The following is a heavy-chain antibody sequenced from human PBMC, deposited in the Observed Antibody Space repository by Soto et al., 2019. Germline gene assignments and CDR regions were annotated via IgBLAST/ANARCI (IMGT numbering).Heavy chain of an antibody. CDR1: GYSFTSYW. CDR3: ARHDPILWFGELLSTHYYYYGMDV. CDR2: IDPSDSYT. Sequence: GESLKISCKGSGYSFTSYWISWVRQMPGKGLEWMGRIDPSDSYTNYSPSFQGHVTISADKSISTAYLQWSSLKASDTAMYYCARHDPILWFGELLSTHYYYYGMDVWGQGTTVTVSS. J-gene: IGHJ6*02. V-gene: IGHV5-10-1*01. D-gene: IGHD3-10*01.